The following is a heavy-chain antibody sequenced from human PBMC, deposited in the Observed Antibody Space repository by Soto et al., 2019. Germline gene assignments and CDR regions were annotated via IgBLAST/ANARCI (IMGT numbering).Heavy chain of an antibody. CDR1: GYTFTSYH. CDR3: ARDTPPAAY. CDR2: ISAYNSNK. V-gene: IGHV1-18*01. J-gene: IGHJ4*02. Sequence: QVQLVQSGAEVKKPGASVKVSCKTSGYTFTSYHISWVRQAPGQGLEWMGWISAYNSNKNYAQNFQGRVTMTTDTLTSSAYMELRSLRSDDTAVCYCARDTPPAAYWGQGTLVTVSS.